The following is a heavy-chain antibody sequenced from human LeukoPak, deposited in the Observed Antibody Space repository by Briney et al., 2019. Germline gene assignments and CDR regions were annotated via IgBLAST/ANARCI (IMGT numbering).Heavy chain of an antibody. V-gene: IGHV3-21*01. CDR2: ISSSSSYI. CDR3: ARAKSYCSSTSCQHLDP. J-gene: IGHJ5*02. Sequence: PGGSLRLSCAASGFTFSSYSMNWVRQAPGKGLEWVSSISSSSSYIYYADSVKGRFTISRDNAKNSLYLQMNSLRAEDTAVYYCARAKSYCSSTSCQHLDPWGQGTLVTVSS. CDR1: GFTFSSYS. D-gene: IGHD2-2*01.